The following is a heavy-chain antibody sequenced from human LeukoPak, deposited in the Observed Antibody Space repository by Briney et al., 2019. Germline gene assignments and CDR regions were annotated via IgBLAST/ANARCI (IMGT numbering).Heavy chain of an antibody. J-gene: IGHJ3*02. V-gene: IGHV3-9*03. D-gene: IGHD6-6*01. CDR3: AKGLEAARGTNAFDI. Sequence: PGGSLRLSCAASGFTFDDYAMHWVRQAPGKGLEWVSGISWNSGSIGYADSVKGRFTISRDNAKNSLYLQMNSLRAEDMALYYCAKGLEAARGTNAFDIWGQGTMVTVSS. CDR1: GFTFDDYA. CDR2: ISWNSGSI.